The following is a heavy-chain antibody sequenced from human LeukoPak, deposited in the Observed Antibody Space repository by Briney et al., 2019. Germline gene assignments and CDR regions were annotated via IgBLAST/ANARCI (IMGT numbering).Heavy chain of an antibody. J-gene: IGHJ5*02. CDR2: IYYSGST. Sequence: SETLSLTCTVSGGSISSSSYYWCWIRQPPGKGLEWIGSIYYSGSTYYNPSLKSRVTISVDTSKNQFSLKLSSVTAADTAVYYCARHLPSIRSSEATPYNWFDPWGQGTLVTVSS. CDR1: GGSISSSSYY. D-gene: IGHD3-22*01. CDR3: ARHLPSIRSSEATPYNWFDP. V-gene: IGHV4-39*01.